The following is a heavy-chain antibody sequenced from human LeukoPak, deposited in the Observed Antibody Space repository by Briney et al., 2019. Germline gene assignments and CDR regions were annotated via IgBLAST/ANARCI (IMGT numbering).Heavy chain of an antibody. CDR1: GFTFSSYY. V-gene: IGHV3-74*03. D-gene: IGHD5-18*01. CDR2: IKGDETST. CDR3: AMGYRSAYSWDS. Sequence: GGSLRLSCAASGFTFSSYYMFWVRQAPGKGLAWVSTIKGDETSTKYADSVRGRFTVSRDNARNTLYLQLNSLRAEDTAIYYCAMGYRSAYSWDSWGQGTLVIVSS. J-gene: IGHJ4*02.